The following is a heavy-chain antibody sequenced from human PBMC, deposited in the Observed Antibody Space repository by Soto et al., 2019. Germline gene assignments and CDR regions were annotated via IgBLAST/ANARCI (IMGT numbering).Heavy chain of an antibody. V-gene: IGHV3-30*18. CDR2: ISHDGSYK. J-gene: IGHJ3*02. Sequence: QVQLVESGGGVVQPGRSLRLSCPASGFSFTTYVMHWVRQAPGKGLEWVAVISHDGSYKYYGDAVKGRFTISRDTSKNAVYLEMNSLRPEDTAVYYCAKGLLAIVGTTLPRDAFNIWGQGTMVTVSS. CDR3: AKGLLAIVGTTLPRDAFNI. CDR1: GFSFTTYV. D-gene: IGHD1-26*01.